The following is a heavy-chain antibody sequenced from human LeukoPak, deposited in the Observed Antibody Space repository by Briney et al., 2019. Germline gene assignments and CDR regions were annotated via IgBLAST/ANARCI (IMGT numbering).Heavy chain of an antibody. V-gene: IGHV1-69*04. Sequence: SVKVSCKASGGTFSSYAISWVRQAPGQGLEWMGRIIPILGIANYAQKFQGRVTITADKSTSTAYMELSSLRSEDTAVYYCARKAAYCGGDCYYGMDVWGQGTLVTVSS. CDR2: IIPILGIA. D-gene: IGHD2-21*01. J-gene: IGHJ6*02. CDR3: ARKAAYCGGDCYYGMDV. CDR1: GGTFSSYA.